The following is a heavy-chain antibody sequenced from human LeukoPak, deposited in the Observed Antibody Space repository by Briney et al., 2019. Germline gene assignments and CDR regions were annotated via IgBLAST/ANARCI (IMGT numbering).Heavy chain of an antibody. CDR1: GGTFSSYA. Sequence: SVKVSCKASGGTFSSYAISWVRQAPGQGLEWMGGIIPIFGTANYAQKFQGRVTITADESTSTAYMELSSLRSEDTAVYYCARQRGLMTADAFDIWGQGTTVTVSS. CDR2: IIPIFGTA. D-gene: IGHD2-8*01. CDR3: ARQRGLMTADAFDI. V-gene: IGHV1-69*13. J-gene: IGHJ3*02.